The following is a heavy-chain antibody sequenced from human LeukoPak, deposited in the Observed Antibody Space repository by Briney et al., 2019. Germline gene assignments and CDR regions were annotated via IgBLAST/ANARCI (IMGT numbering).Heavy chain of an antibody. J-gene: IGHJ4*02. CDR1: GDSISSYY. CDR3: ARGRGYNYAFPFDY. Sequence: SETLSLTCTVSGDSISSYYWSWIRQPAGKGLEWIGRIFTSGRTNYNPSLKSRVTMSLDTSKNQFSLKLTSVTAAGTAVYYCARGRGYNYAFPFDYWGQGTLVAVSS. CDR2: IFTSGRT. D-gene: IGHD5-18*01. V-gene: IGHV4-4*07.